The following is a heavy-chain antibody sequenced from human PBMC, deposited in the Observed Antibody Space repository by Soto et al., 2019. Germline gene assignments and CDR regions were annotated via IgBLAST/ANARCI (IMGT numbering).Heavy chain of an antibody. Sequence: QVQLVASGGGVVQPGRSLRLSCAASGFTLSHYGMHWLREAPGKGLEWVAVISWDGGQKHYVESVKGRFSISRDNSKNTMYLEVNSLRTEDTAIYHCAKDREVRARSWPGYWGQGTPVTVSS. D-gene: IGHD5-12*01. J-gene: IGHJ4*02. V-gene: IGHV3-30*18. CDR1: GFTLSHYG. CDR3: AKDREVRARSWPGY. CDR2: ISWDGGQK.